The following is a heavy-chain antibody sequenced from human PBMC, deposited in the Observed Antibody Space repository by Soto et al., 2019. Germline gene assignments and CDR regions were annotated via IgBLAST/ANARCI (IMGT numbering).Heavy chain of an antibody. V-gene: IGHV1-18*04. CDR3: ARVSVDTAMGIPRSWFDP. D-gene: IGHD5-18*01. CDR2: ISAYNGNT. CDR1: GYTFTSYG. Sequence: QVQLVQSGAEVKKPGASVKVACKASGYTFTSYGISWVRQAPGQGLEGMGWISAYNGNTNYAQKLQGRVTMTTATSTSTAYMELRSMRSDDTAVYYCARVSVDTAMGIPRSWFDPWGQGTLVTVSS. J-gene: IGHJ5*02.